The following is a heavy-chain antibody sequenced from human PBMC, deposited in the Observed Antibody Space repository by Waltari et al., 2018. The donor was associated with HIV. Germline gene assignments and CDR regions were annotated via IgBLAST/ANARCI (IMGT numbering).Heavy chain of an antibody. V-gene: IGHV3-74*01. Sequence: EVQLVESGGGLVQPGGSLRLSCAASGFTFRTPWMHLVRHAPGRGWFVVSGINGDGISKSYGDSVKGRFTISRDNVKNMLYLYMNNVRGDDTAVYYCACNDYGDGFDWGQGILVTVSS. CDR2: INGDGISK. J-gene: IGHJ4*02. D-gene: IGHD4-17*01. CDR3: ACNDYGDGFD. CDR1: GFTFRTPW.